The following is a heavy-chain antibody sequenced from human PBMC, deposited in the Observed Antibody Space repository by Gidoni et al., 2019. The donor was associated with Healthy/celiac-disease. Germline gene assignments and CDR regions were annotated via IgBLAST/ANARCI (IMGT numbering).Heavy chain of an antibody. CDR2: ISYDGSNK. CDR1: GFTFSRYA. D-gene: IGHD3-3*01. J-gene: IGHJ3*02. Sequence: QVQLVESGGGVVQPGGSLRLSCAASGFTFSRYAMHWVRQAPGKGLEWVAVISYDGSNKYYADSVKGRFTISRDNSKNTLYLQMNSLRAEDTAVYYCARSGYDFWSGDAFDIWGQGTMVTVSS. CDR3: ARSGYDFWSGDAFDI. V-gene: IGHV3-30*01.